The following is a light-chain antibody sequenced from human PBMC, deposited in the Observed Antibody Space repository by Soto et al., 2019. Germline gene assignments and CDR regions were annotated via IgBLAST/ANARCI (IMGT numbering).Light chain of an antibody. J-gene: IGLJ2*01. V-gene: IGLV1-44*01. CDR1: NSNIGSYS. CDR2: SDD. CDR3: AAWDDSLNGPV. Sequence: QSVLTQPPSPSGTPGQRVTISCSGSNSNIGSYSVNWYRHLPGTAPKLLVFSDDQRPSGVPDRFSGSKSGASASLAISGLQSEDEAEYYCAAWDDSLNGPVFGGGTTLTVL.